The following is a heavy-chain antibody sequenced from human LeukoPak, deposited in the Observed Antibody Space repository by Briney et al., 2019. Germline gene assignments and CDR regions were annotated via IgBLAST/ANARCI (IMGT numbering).Heavy chain of an antibody. D-gene: IGHD4-23*01. CDR2: IFYTGSI. CDR3: ARFAYGGYYFDY. J-gene: IGHJ4*02. CDR1: GGSLNGYY. V-gene: IGHV4-59*01. Sequence: SETLSLTRTVSGGSLNGYYWGWIRQPPGKGLEYIGFIFYTGSINYDSSLKSRITISLDTSKNLFSLKLRSVTAADTAVYHCARFAYGGYYFDYWGQGALVTVSS.